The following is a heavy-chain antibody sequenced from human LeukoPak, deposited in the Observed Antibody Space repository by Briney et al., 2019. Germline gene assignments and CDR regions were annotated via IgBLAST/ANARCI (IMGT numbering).Heavy chain of an antibody. D-gene: IGHD3-22*01. CDR2: IYYTGTT. Sequence: PSETLSLTCTLSGASLSTHYWTWVRQPPGKGVEWIGYIYYTGTTNYNPSLQRRLNISVDTSQHLFSLRLRSVTAADTAVYYCARDQHYYDSRGYVTWYFDLWGRGTLVTGPS. V-gene: IGHV4-59*11. CDR1: GASLSTHY. CDR3: ARDQHYYDSRGYVTWYFDL. J-gene: IGHJ2*01.